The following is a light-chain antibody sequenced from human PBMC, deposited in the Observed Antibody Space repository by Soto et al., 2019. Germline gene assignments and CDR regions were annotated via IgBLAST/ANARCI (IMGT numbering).Light chain of an antibody. CDR2: GVS. J-gene: IGKJ4*01. CDR1: QSVSSSY. CDR3: QQYGNSPLT. V-gene: IGKV3-20*01. Sequence: EIVLMQSPGTLSLSPGERATLSCRASQSVSSSYLARYQQKPGQAPRVIIFGVSTRATGVPDRFSGSGSGTDFTLTIMRLEPEDFALYYCQQYGNSPLTFAGGTKVDIK.